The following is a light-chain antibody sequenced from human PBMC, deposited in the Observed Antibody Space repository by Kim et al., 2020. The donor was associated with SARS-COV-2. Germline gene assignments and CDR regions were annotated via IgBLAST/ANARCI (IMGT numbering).Light chain of an antibody. CDR1: KLGDKY. J-gene: IGLJ3*02. CDR3: QAWDSSTPLV. V-gene: IGLV3-1*01. Sequence: SYELTQPPSVSVSPGQTASITCSGDKLGDKYASWYQQKPGQSPVLVIYQDSKRPSGIPERFSGSNSGNTATLTISGTQAMDEADYYCQAWDSSTPLVFGGGTKLTVL. CDR2: QDS.